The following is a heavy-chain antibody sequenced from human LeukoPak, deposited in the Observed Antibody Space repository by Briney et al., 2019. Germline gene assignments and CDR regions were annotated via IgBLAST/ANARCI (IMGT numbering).Heavy chain of an antibody. Sequence: PSETLSLTCAVSGYSISSGYYWGWIRQPPGKGLEWIGSIYHSGSTCYNPSLKSRVTISVDTSKNQFSLKLSSVTAADTAVYYCARHGIAAPPYYFDYWGQGTLVTVSS. CDR1: GYSISSGYY. CDR3: ARHGIAAPPYYFDY. V-gene: IGHV4-38-2*01. CDR2: IYHSGST. D-gene: IGHD6-13*01. J-gene: IGHJ4*02.